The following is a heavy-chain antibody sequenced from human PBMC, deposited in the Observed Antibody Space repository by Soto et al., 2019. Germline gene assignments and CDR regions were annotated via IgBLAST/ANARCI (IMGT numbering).Heavy chain of an antibody. CDR3: ARTIPNSGFRRGMDV. CDR2: IYYRGST. Sequence: QLQLQESGPGLVKPSETLSLTCTVSGGSIGSGEYYWGWIRQPPGKGLEWIGIIYYRGSTYYNPSLKSRVTMXXDXSXXQFSLKLSSVTAADTAVYYCARTIPNSGFRRGMDVWGQGTTVTVSS. J-gene: IGHJ6*02. D-gene: IGHD6-19*01. CDR1: GGSIGSGEYY. V-gene: IGHV4-39*01.